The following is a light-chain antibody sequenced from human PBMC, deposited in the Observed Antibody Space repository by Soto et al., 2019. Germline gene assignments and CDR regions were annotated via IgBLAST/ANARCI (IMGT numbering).Light chain of an antibody. CDR3: QQLESYPST. CDR2: ATS. Sequence: DIQLTQSPSFLSASVGDRVTITCRASQDIANYLAWYQQKPGKAPKFLIYATSTFQSGLPSRFSGSGSGTEFTLTISSLQPEDFATYYCQQLESYPSTFGGGTKVDIK. CDR1: QDIANY. J-gene: IGKJ4*01. V-gene: IGKV1-9*01.